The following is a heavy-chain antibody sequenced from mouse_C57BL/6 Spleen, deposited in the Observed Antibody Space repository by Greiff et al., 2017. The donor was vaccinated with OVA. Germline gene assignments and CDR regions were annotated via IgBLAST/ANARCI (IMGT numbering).Heavy chain of an antibody. V-gene: IGHV3-6*01. CDR3: ARGGHYYGSSYHWYFDV. Sequence: EVQVVESGPGLVKPSQSLSLTCSVTGYSITSGYYWNWIRQFPGNKLEWMGYISYDGSNNYNPSLKNRISITRDTSKNQFFLKLNSVTTEDTATYYCARGGHYYGSSYHWYFDVWGTGTTVTVSS. CDR1: GYSITSGYY. J-gene: IGHJ1*03. CDR2: ISYDGSN. D-gene: IGHD1-1*01.